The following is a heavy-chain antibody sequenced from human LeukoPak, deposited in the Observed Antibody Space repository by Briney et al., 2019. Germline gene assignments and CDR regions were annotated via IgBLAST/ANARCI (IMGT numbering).Heavy chain of an antibody. CDR1: GFTFSSYG. Sequence: GSLRLSCAASGFTFSSYGMHWVRQAPGKGLEWVAFIRYDGSNKYYADSVKGRFTISRDNSKNTLYLQINSLRAEDTAVYYCAKVYEYGDHDWFDSWGQGTLVTVSS. V-gene: IGHV3-30*02. J-gene: IGHJ5*01. D-gene: IGHD4-17*01. CDR3: AKVYEYGDHDWFDS. CDR2: IRYDGSNK.